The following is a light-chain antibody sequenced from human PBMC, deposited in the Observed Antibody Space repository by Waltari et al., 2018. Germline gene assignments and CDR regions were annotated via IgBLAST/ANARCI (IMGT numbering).Light chain of an antibody. J-gene: IGLJ1*01. Sequence: QSALTQPASVSGSPGQSITISCTGTSSDIGAYNYVAWFQQNPGRTPKLIIHKVSNRPSVVSNRFSGSKSGNTASLTISGLQAEDDADYYCISYTTSSTYVFGSGTKVTVL. CDR2: KVS. CDR1: SSDIGAYNY. CDR3: ISYTTSSTYV. V-gene: IGLV2-14*01.